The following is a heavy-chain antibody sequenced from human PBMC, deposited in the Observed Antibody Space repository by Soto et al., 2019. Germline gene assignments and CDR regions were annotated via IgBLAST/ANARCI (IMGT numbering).Heavy chain of an antibody. CDR2: IYPGDSDT. Sequence: PGESLKISCKGSGYSFTSYWIGWVRQMPGKGLEWMGIIYPGDSDTRYSPSFQGQVTISADKSISTAYLQWSSLKASDTAMNYCARQGMAAAGTDPNYYYYGMDVWGQGTTVTVSS. J-gene: IGHJ6*02. CDR1: GYSFTSYW. V-gene: IGHV5-51*01. D-gene: IGHD6-13*01. CDR3: ARQGMAAAGTDPNYYYYGMDV.